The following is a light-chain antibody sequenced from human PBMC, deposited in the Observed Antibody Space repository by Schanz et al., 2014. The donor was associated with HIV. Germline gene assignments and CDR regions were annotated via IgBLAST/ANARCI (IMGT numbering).Light chain of an antibody. CDR3: SSYTTSRTWV. CDR1: NSDIGTYNY. CDR2: DVS. V-gene: IGLV2-14*03. Sequence: QSALTQPASVSGSPGQSITLSCTGTNSDIGTYNYVSWYQQHPGKAPKVIIYDVSVRPSGVSNRFSGYKSGDTASLTISGLQAEDEADFYCSSYTTSRTWVFGGGTQLTVL. J-gene: IGLJ3*02.